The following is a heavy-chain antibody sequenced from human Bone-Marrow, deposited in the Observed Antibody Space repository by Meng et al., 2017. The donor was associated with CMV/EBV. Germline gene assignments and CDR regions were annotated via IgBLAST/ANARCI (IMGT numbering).Heavy chain of an antibody. Sequence: GGSLRLSCAASGFTFSGSAMHWVRQASGKGLEWVGRIRSKANSYATAYAASVKGRFTISRDDSKNTAYLQMNSLKTEDTAVYYCTRPSYCRGVSCYSASDAFDIWGQGTMVTVSS. CDR3: TRPSYCRGVSCYSASDAFDI. CDR2: IRSKANSYAT. V-gene: IGHV3-73*01. J-gene: IGHJ3*02. D-gene: IGHD2-15*01. CDR1: GFTFSGSA.